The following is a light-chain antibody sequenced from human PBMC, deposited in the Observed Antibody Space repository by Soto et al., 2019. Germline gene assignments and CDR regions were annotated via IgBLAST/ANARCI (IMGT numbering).Light chain of an antibody. CDR1: SSDVGGYNY. Sequence: QFALTQPASVSGSPGQSTTISCTGTSSDVGGYNYVSWYQHHPGKAPKLIIYDVTNRPSGVSNPFSGSKSGNTASLTISGLQPEDEADYYCSSYTTSNTRQIVFGTGTKLTVL. V-gene: IGLV2-14*03. CDR2: DVT. J-gene: IGLJ1*01. CDR3: SSYTTSNTRQIV.